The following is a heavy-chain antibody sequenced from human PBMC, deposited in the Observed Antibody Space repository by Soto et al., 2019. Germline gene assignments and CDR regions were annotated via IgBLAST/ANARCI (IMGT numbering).Heavy chain of an antibody. D-gene: IGHD4-17*01. CDR3: ARMSGDYSGTYIDY. V-gene: IGHV3-33*01. J-gene: IGHJ4*02. Sequence: QVQLVESGGGVVQPGRSLRLSCAVSGFTFMTYGMHLVRQAPGKGLEWVATTWYDGSNKYYADSVKGRFTISRDNSKNTLYLQMNSLRAEDTAVYYCARMSGDYSGTYIDYWGQGTLLTVSS. CDR1: GFTFMTYG. CDR2: TWYDGSNK.